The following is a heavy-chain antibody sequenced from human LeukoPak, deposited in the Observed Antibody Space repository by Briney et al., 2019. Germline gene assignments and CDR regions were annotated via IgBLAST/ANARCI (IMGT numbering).Heavy chain of an antibody. D-gene: IGHD2-15*01. CDR1: GFTFSNSW. J-gene: IGHJ4*02. Sequence: PGGSLRLSCEASGFTFSNSWMSWVRQAPGKGLEWVAYIKKTGIETYYVDSVKGRFTITRDNIGNSLFLQMNSLRAEDTAVYYCAREDGYCSGGNCYSYFDLGGRGTLVTVSS. CDR3: AREDGYCSGGNCYSYFDL. CDR2: IKKTGIET. V-gene: IGHV3-7*01.